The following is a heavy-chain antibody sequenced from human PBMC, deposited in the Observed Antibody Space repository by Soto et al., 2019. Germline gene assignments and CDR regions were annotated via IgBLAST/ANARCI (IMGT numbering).Heavy chain of an antibody. V-gene: IGHV3-23*01. D-gene: IGHD1-7*01. Sequence: EVQLLESGGALVQPGGSLRLSCAASGFTFSTYAMSWVRQAPGKGLEWVSTITDSGDTTYYADSVKGRFTISRDNSKSTQYLQMNSLRAEDTAVYYCAPGADRTKVRLGWGQGTLVTVSS. CDR3: APGADRTKVRLG. CDR2: ITDSGDTT. CDR1: GFTFSTYA. J-gene: IGHJ4*02.